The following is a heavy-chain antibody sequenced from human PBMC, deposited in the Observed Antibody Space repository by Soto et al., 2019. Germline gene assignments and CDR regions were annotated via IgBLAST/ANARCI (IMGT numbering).Heavy chain of an antibody. CDR3: AKDPGIAVASTWGCFGN. Sequence: PGWSLRLSCAASGFTFSSYGMHWVRKPPGKGLEWVAVISYDGSNKYYADSVKGRFTISRDNSKNTLYLQMNSLRAEDTAVYYCAKDPGIAVASTWGCFGNWGKRTLVTVSS. J-gene: IGHJ4*02. CDR2: ISYDGSNK. V-gene: IGHV3-30*18. D-gene: IGHD6-13*01. CDR1: GFTFSSYG.